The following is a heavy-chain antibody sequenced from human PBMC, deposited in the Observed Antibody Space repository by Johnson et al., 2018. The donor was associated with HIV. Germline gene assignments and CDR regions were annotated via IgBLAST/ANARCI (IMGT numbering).Heavy chain of an antibody. CDR2: MYSGGST. J-gene: IGHJ3*02. V-gene: IGHV3-66*01. Sequence: VQLVESGGGLVQPGRSLRLSCAASGFTVSSNYMSWVRQAPGKGLEWVSVMYSGGSTYYADPVKGRFTLSRDNSKNTLYLQMHSLRAEDTAVYYCARGPVMVRGVTDAFDIWGQGTMVTVSS. CDR3: ARGPVMVRGVTDAFDI. CDR1: GFTVSSNY. D-gene: IGHD3-10*01.